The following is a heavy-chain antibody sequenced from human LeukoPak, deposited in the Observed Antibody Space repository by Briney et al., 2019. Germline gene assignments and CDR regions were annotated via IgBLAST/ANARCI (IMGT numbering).Heavy chain of an antibody. Sequence: GASVKVSCKTSGYTFTGYYIHWVRQAPGQGLEGMGWINPSSGGPIYAQKLQGRVTMTRHKSISTAYIELSRLRSDDTAVYYCARSPDYSRFDYWGRGTLVTVSS. J-gene: IGHJ4*02. CDR3: ARSPDYSRFDY. CDR1: GYTFTGYY. V-gene: IGHV1-2*02. D-gene: IGHD4-11*01. CDR2: INPSSGGP.